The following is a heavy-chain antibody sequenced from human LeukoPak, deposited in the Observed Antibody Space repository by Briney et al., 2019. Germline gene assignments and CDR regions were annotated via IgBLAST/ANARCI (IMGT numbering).Heavy chain of an antibody. D-gene: IGHD1-26*01. J-gene: IGHJ4*02. CDR1: GDSISSGDSY. V-gene: IGHV4-61*02. Sequence: SETLSLTCTVSGDSISSGDSYWSWIRQPAGKGLEWIGRIYTTGSTNYNPSLKSRVNISVDTSKNQFSLKLSSVTAADTAVYYCARASRYSGSCFDYWGQGTLVTVSS. CDR3: ARASRYSGSCFDY. CDR2: IYTTGST.